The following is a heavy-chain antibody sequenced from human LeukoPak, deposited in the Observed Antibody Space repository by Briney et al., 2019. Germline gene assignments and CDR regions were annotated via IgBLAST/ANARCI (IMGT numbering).Heavy chain of an antibody. CDR3: ARVNYYDSSGSVDAFDI. CDR1: GGSISSGGYS. CDR2: IYHSGST. J-gene: IGHJ3*02. V-gene: IGHV4-30-2*01. D-gene: IGHD3-22*01. Sequence: SETLSLTCAVSGGSISSGGYSWSWLRQPPGKGLEWIGYIYHSGSTYYNPSLKSRVTISVDRSKNQFSLKLSSVTAADTAEYYCARVNYYDSSGSVDAFDIWGQGTMVTVSS.